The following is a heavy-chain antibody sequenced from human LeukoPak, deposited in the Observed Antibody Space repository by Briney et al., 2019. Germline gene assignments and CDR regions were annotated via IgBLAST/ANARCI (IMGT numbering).Heavy chain of an antibody. V-gene: IGHV3-53*01. CDR1: GFSVNNNY. D-gene: IGHD3-10*01. CDR2: IYSGGST. J-gene: IGHJ4*02. CDR3: AGGTYYGSGSRPGYFDY. Sequence: PGGSLRLSCAASGFSVNNNYMSWVRQAPGKGLEWVSVIYSGGSTYYADSVKGRFTISGDSSKNTLYLQMNSLRAEDTAVYYCAGGTYYGSGSRPGYFDYWGQGTLVTVSS.